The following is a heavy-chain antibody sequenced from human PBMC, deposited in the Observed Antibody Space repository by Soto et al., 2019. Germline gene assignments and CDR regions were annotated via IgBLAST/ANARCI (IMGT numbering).Heavy chain of an antibody. Sequence: GGFLRLSCAASGFTFSSYARSWVRQAPGKVLEWVSAISGSGGSTYYADTVKGRFTISRDNSKNTLYLQMDSLRAEDTAVYYCAKDRGSSWSRGGWFDPWGQGTLVTVSS. V-gene: IGHV3-23*01. D-gene: IGHD6-13*01. CDR1: GFTFSSYA. J-gene: IGHJ5*02. CDR3: AKDRGSSWSRGGWFDP. CDR2: ISGSGGST.